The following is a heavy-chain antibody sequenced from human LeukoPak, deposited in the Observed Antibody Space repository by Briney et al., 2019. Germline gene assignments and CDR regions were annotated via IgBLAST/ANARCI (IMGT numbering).Heavy chain of an antibody. Sequence: SVKVSCKASGGTFSSYAISWVRQAPGQGLEWMGRIIPIFGTANYAQKFQGRVTITTDESTSTAYLELSSLRSEDTAVYYCARGYDYVWGSYRLDAFDIWGRGTMVTVSS. CDR1: GGTFSSYA. CDR3: ARGYDYVWGSYRLDAFDI. V-gene: IGHV1-69*05. J-gene: IGHJ3*02. CDR2: IIPIFGTA. D-gene: IGHD3-16*02.